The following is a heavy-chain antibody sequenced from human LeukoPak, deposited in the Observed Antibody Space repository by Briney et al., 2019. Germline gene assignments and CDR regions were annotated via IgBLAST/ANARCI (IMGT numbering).Heavy chain of an antibody. V-gene: IGHV4-34*01. CDR2: INHSGST. CDR1: GGSFSGYY. D-gene: IGHD5-18*01. CDR3: ARSSGGYSYGYARF. Sequence: SETLSLTCAVYGGSFSGYYWSWIRQPPGKGLEWIGEINHSGSTNYNPSLKSRVTISVDTSKNQFSLKLSSVTAADTAVYYCARSSGGYSYGYARFWGQGTLVTVSS. J-gene: IGHJ4*02.